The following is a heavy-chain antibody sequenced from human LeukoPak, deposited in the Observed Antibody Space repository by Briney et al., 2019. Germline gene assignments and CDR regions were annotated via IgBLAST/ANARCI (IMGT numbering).Heavy chain of an antibody. CDR3: AKDRGIAVAGLYDY. CDR2: ISGSGGST. CDR1: GFTFSSYA. J-gene: IGHJ4*02. V-gene: IGHV3-23*01. Sequence: GGSLRLSCAASGFTFSSYAMSWDRQAPGKGLEWVSAISGSGGSTYYADPVKGRFTISRDNSKNALYLQMNSLRAEDTAVYYCAKDRGIAVAGLYDYWGQGTLVTVSS. D-gene: IGHD6-19*01.